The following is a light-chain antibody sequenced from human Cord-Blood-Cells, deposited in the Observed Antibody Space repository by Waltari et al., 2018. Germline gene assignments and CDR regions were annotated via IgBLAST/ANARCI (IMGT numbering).Light chain of an antibody. Sequence: EIALTHSPASMSLSPEERATLSRRARLSSSSYLAWYQQKPDQAPRLLIYDASIRASGIPAMCGSSCSATDFPPTSSRQAPEDFAVYYCQPSSNWITFGPGTRLEIK. CDR1: LSSSSY. V-gene: IGKV3-11*01. CDR2: DAS. CDR3: QPSSNWIT. J-gene: IGKJ5*01.